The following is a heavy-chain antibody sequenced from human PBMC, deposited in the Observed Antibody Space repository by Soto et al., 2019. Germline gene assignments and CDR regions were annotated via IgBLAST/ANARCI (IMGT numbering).Heavy chain of an antibody. J-gene: IGHJ4*02. CDR3: ARAVAVAADFDY. Sequence: SVKVSCKASGGTFSSDTISWARQAPRQGLEWMGRIIPILGIANYAQKFQGRVTITADKSASTAYMELSSLRSEGTAVYYCARAVAVAADFDYWGQGTLVTVSS. V-gene: IGHV1-69*02. CDR2: IIPILGIA. D-gene: IGHD6-19*01. CDR1: GGTFSSDT.